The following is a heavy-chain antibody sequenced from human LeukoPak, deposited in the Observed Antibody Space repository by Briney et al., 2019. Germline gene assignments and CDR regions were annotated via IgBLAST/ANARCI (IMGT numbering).Heavy chain of an antibody. CDR2: IYYSGST. Sequence: SETLSLTCTVSGGSISSHHWSWIRQPPGKGLEWIGYIYYSGSTNYNPSLKSRVTISVDTSKNQFSLKLSSVTAADTAVYYCARVGLPYYYDSSGYTDAFDIWGQGTMVTVSS. J-gene: IGHJ3*02. D-gene: IGHD3-22*01. CDR3: ARVGLPYYYDSSGYTDAFDI. CDR1: GGSISSHH. V-gene: IGHV4-59*11.